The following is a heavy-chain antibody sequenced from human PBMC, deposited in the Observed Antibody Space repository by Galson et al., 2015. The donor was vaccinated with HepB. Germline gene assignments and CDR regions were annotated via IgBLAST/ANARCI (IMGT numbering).Heavy chain of an antibody. J-gene: IGHJ1*01. V-gene: IGHV3-30-3*02. D-gene: IGHD3-9*01. CDR2: ISYDGTIQ. Sequence: SLRLSCAASGFNFSSYAIHWVRQVPGKGLEWLAVISYDGTIQYYADSVRGRFTISRDNSKNTLYLEMNSLRTDDTAVFYCAIVLAGYKGYFRHWGQGTLVTVSS. CDR3: AIVLAGYKGYFRH. CDR1: GFNFSSYA.